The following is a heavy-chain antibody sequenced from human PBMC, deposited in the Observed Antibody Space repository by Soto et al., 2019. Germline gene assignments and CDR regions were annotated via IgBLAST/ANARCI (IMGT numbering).Heavy chain of an antibody. CDR2: IIPIFGTA. CDR3: AGRENRNGDYFGCDFDY. Sequence: QVQLVQSGAEVKKPGSSVKVSCKASGGTFSSYAISWVRQAPGQGLEWMGGIIPIFGTANYAQKFQGRVTITADESTSTAYMELSSLRSEDTAVYYCAGRENRNGDYFGCDFDYWGKGTLVTVSS. J-gene: IGHJ4*02. D-gene: IGHD4-17*01. CDR1: GGTFSSYA. V-gene: IGHV1-69*01.